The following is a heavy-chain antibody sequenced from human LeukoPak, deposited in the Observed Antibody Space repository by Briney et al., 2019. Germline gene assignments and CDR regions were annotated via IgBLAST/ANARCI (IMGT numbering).Heavy chain of an antibody. V-gene: IGHV4-39*01. Sequence: SETLSLTCTVSGGSISSSSYYWGWIRQPPGKGLEWIGSIYYSGSTYYNPSLKSRVTISVDTSKNQFSLKLSSVTAADTAVYYCARQKITMVRGFVCYMDVWGKGTTVTISS. CDR3: ARQKITMVRGFVCYMDV. J-gene: IGHJ6*03. D-gene: IGHD3-10*01. CDR1: GGSISSSSYY. CDR2: IYYSGST.